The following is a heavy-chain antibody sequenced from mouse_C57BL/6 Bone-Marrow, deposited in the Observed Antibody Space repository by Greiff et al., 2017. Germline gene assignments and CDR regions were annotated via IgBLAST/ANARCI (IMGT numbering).Heavy chain of an antibody. CDR1: GFNIKDDY. CDR2: IDPENGDT. Sequence: EVQLQQSGAELVRPGASVKLSCTASGFNIKDDYMHWVKQRPEQGLEWIGWIDPENGDTAYASTFQGKATITAAPSSNTAYLQLSRLTSEATADYYCTTVNYGSSPFAYWGQGTLVTVSA. D-gene: IGHD1-1*01. CDR3: TTVNYGSSPFAY. V-gene: IGHV14-4*01. J-gene: IGHJ3*01.